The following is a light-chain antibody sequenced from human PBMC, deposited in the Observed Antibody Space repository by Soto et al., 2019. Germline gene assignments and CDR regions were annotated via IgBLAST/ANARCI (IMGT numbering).Light chain of an antibody. CDR2: TAS. Sequence: DIQMTQSPSILSASVGDRVTITCRASQSISTWVAWYQQKPGKAPKLVIYTASNAESGVPSRFSGSGSGTEFTLTISSLQPDDFATYYCQQYNSYPWTFGQGTKVEIK. J-gene: IGKJ1*01. CDR3: QQYNSYPWT. V-gene: IGKV1-5*03. CDR1: QSISTW.